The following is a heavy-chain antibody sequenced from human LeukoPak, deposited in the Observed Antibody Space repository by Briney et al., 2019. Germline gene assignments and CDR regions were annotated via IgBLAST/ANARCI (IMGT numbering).Heavy chain of an antibody. CDR1: GYTFTSYG. J-gene: IGHJ5*02. Sequence: GASVKVSCKASGYTFTSYGISWVRQAPGQGLEWMGWISAYNGNTNYAQKLQGRVTMTTDTSTSTAYMELRSLRSDDTAVYYCARTITIFGVVIENWFGPWGQGTLVTVSS. CDR3: ARTITIFGVVIENWFGP. V-gene: IGHV1-18*01. D-gene: IGHD3-3*01. CDR2: ISAYNGNT.